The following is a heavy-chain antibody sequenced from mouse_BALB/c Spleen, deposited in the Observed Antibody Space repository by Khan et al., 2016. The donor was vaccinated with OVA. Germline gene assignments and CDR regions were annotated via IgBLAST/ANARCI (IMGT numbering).Heavy chain of an antibody. CDR2: ISSGDST. V-gene: IGHV5-6-5*01. Sequence: EVKLMESGGGLVKPGGSLKLSCAASGFTFSNYAMSWVRQSPEKRLEWVASISSGDSTYYPDSVKGRFTISRDNARNILYLQMSSLRYEDTAMYYCARDYWFAYWGQGTLVTVSA. CDR1: GFTFSNYA. CDR3: ARDYWFAY. J-gene: IGHJ3*01.